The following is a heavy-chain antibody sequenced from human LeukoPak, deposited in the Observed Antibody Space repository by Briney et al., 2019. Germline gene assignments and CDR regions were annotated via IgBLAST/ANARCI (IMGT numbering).Heavy chain of an antibody. CDR1: GDSISDYY. CDR2: MYTTGTT. V-gene: IGHV4-4*07. J-gene: IGHJ6*03. CDR3: VRDWRWYHYVDV. D-gene: IGHD2-15*01. Sequence: SETLSLTCTVSGDSISDYYWSWIRQPAGKGLEWIGRMYTTGTTHYNPSLKGRVTISVDKSKNQFSLNLKSVTAADTAVYYCVRDWRWYHYVDVWGTGTTVTVSS.